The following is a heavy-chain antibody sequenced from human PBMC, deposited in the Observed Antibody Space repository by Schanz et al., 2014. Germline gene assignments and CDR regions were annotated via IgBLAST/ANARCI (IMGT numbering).Heavy chain of an antibody. Sequence: VQLVESGGGLVQPGGSLRLSCAASRFTFSDYWMSWVRQAPGKGLEWVSYISSSGSYTNYADSVKGRFTTSRDNGKKSMYLQMNSLRAEDTAVYYCARLDSSSWYPRYWGQGTLVTVSS. V-gene: IGHV3-11*05. CDR3: ARLDSSSWYPRY. CDR2: ISSSGSYT. CDR1: RFTFSDYW. J-gene: IGHJ4*02. D-gene: IGHD6-13*01.